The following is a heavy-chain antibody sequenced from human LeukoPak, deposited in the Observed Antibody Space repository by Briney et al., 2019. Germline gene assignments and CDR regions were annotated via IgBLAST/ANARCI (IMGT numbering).Heavy chain of an antibody. D-gene: IGHD5-18*01. CDR3: ANGYSYGTAFDY. CDR1: GFTFSSYS. Sequence: GGSLRLSCAASGFTFSSYSMNWVRQAPEKGLEWVSSISSSSSYIYYADSVKGRFTISRDNAKNSLYLQMNSLRAEDTAVYYCANGYSYGTAFDYWGQGTLVTVSS. CDR2: ISSSSSYI. J-gene: IGHJ4*02. V-gene: IGHV3-21*01.